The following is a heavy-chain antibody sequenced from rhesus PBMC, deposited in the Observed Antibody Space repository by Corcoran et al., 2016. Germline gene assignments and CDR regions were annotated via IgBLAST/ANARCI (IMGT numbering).Heavy chain of an antibody. J-gene: IGHJ4*01. V-gene: IGHV4-65*01. CDR2: ISGSSGST. CDR3: GRRGNSGWSVFDY. CDR1: GGCLSMRNW. D-gene: IGHD6S26*01. Sequence: QVQLQESGPGLVKPSETLSLPCAVSGGCLSMRNWLVVIRQRPGQRREGQGLEWSGYISGSSGSTYYNPSLKSRVTISTDTSKNQFSLKLSSVTAADTAVYYCGRRGNSGWSVFDYWGQGVLVTVSS.